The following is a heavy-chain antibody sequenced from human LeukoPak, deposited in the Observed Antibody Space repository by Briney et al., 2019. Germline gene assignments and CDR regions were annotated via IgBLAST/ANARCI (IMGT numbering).Heavy chain of an antibody. CDR1: GGSISSYY. D-gene: IGHD2-15*01. CDR3: ARDGCSGGRCQGPDAFDI. Sequence: SETLSLTCTVSGGSISSYYWSWIRQPPGKGLEWIGYIYYSGSTNYNPSLKSRVTISVDTSKNQFSLKLSSVTAADTAVYYCARDGCSGGRCQGPDAFDIWGQGTMVTVSS. J-gene: IGHJ3*02. V-gene: IGHV4-59*01. CDR2: IYYSGST.